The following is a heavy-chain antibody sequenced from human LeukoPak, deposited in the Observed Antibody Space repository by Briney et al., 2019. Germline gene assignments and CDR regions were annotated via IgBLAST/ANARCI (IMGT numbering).Heavy chain of an antibody. D-gene: IGHD3-3*01. V-gene: IGHV3-21*01. CDR3: ARRITIFGVVNGAFDI. Sequence: GVSLRLSCAASGFTFSSYSMNWVRQAPGKGLEWVSSISSSSSYIYYADSVKGRFTISRDNAKNSLYLQMNSLRAEDTAVYYCARRITIFGVVNGAFDIWGQGTMVTVSS. CDR1: GFTFSSYS. J-gene: IGHJ3*02. CDR2: ISSSSSYI.